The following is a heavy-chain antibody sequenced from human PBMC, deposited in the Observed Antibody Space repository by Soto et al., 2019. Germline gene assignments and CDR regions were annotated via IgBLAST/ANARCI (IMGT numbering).Heavy chain of an antibody. D-gene: IGHD5-12*01. J-gene: IGHJ3*01. CDR2: IYSVGST. CDR1: GFSVGDNY. Sequence: EVQLVESGGGLVQPGGSLRLSCAASGFSVGDNYMKWVRQAPGKGLEWVSLIYSVGSTFYADSVKGRFTISRDNSKNTLFLQMNNLRVDDTAVYYCVRDRGYRWGQGTMVTVSA. V-gene: IGHV3-66*01. CDR3: VRDRGYR.